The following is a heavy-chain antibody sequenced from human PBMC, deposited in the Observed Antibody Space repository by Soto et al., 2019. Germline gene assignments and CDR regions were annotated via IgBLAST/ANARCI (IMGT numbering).Heavy chain of an antibody. CDR2: INHSGST. CDR1: GGSFSGYY. CDR3: AGRSYYYYGMDV. V-gene: IGHV4-34*01. J-gene: IGHJ6*02. Sequence: PSETLSLTCAVYGGSFSGYYWSWIRQPPGKGLEWIGEINHSGSTNYNPSLKSRVTISVDTSKNQFSLKLSSVTAADTAVYYCAGRSYYYYGMDVWGQGTTVTVSS.